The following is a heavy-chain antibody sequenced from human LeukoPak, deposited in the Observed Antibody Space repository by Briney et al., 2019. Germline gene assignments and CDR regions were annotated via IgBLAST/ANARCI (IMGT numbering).Heavy chain of an antibody. CDR1: GFTFDDYA. V-gene: IGHV3-9*01. D-gene: IGHD3-10*01. Sequence: PGRSLRLSCAASGFTFDDYAMHWVRQAPGKGLEWVSGISWNSGSIGYADSVRGRFTISRDNAKNSLYLQMNSLRAEDAALYYCAKDSGDYYYYGMDVWGQGTTVTVSS. CDR3: AKDSGDYYYYGMDV. CDR2: ISWNSGSI. J-gene: IGHJ6*02.